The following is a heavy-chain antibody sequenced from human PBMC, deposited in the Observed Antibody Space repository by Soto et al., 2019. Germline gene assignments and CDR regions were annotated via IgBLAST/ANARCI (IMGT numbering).Heavy chain of an antibody. V-gene: IGHV1-69*01. CDR1: GGTFRSYA. D-gene: IGHD4-17*01. Sequence: QVQLVQSGAEVKKPGSSVKVSCKASGGTFRSYAISWVRQAPGQGLEWMGGIIPIFGTANYAQKFQGRVTITADESTSTAYMELSSLRSEDTAVYYCARDLGLYGGNSGDYWGQGTLVTVSS. CDR3: ARDLGLYGGNSGDY. J-gene: IGHJ4*02. CDR2: IIPIFGTA.